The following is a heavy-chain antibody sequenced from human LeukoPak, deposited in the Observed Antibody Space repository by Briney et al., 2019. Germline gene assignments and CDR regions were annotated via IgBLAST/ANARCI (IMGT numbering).Heavy chain of an antibody. Sequence: PGGSLRLSCAASGFTFSSYAMGWVRQAPGKGLEWVSGISGSGGSTYYADSVKGRFTISRDNSKNRLNLQMNSLRAEDTAVYYSAKQLGYFDYWGQGILVTVSS. J-gene: IGHJ4*02. CDR2: ISGSGGST. CDR3: AKQLGYFDY. V-gene: IGHV3-23*01. CDR1: GFTFSSYA. D-gene: IGHD5-24*01.